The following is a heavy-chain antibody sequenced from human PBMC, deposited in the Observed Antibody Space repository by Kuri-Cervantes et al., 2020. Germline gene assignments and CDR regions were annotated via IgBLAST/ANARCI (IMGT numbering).Heavy chain of an antibody. J-gene: IGHJ4*02. CDR2: IGTAGDT. CDR1: GFTFSSYD. CDR3: ARGYSYEGEYYFES. Sequence: GESLKISCAASGFTFSSYDMHWVRQATGKGLEWVSAIGTAGDTYYPGSVKGRFTISRENAKNSLYLQMNSLRAEDTAVYYCARGYSYEGEYYFESWGQGILVTVSS. D-gene: IGHD5-18*01. V-gene: IGHV3-13*01.